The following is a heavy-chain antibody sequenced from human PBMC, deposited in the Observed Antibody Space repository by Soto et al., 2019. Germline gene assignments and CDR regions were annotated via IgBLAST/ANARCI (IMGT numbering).Heavy chain of an antibody. Sequence: GGSLRLSCAASGFTVSSNYMSWVRQAPGKGLEWVSVIYSGGSTYYADSVKGRFTIYRHNSKNTLYLQMNSLRAEDTAVYYCAATHYYGSGSYFGWFDPWGQGTLVTVSS. V-gene: IGHV3-53*04. CDR3: AATHYYGSGSYFGWFDP. CDR1: GFTVSSNY. D-gene: IGHD3-10*01. J-gene: IGHJ5*02. CDR2: IYSGGST.